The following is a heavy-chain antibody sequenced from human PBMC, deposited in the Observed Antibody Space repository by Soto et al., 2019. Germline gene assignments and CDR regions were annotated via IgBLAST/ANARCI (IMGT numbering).Heavy chain of an antibody. D-gene: IGHD2-15*01. V-gene: IGHV3-23*01. CDR1: GFTFTSYA. CDR2: ISGSAGTT. CDR3: AKVGRVGGGSRPLXY. J-gene: IGHJ4*02. Sequence: GGSLRLSCAASGFTFTSYAMSWVRQAPGKGLEWVSAISGSAGTTYYADSMKGRFTISRDNSKNTLYLQMNSLRADDTAVYYCAKVGRVGGGSRPLXYWGQGTLVTVSS.